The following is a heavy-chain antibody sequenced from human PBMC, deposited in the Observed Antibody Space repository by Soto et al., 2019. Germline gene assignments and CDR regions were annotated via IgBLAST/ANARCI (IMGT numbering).Heavy chain of an antibody. CDR3: AKGGYGAGPFGYHFGMDV. CDR2: TSHDGSNK. J-gene: IGHJ6*01. V-gene: IGHV3-30*18. CDR1: GFIFSRYG. D-gene: IGHD3-10*01. Sequence: QVQLVESGGGVVQPGSSLRLSCAASGFIFSRYGMHWVRQVPGKGLEGVAVTSHDGSNKYYEDSVKGRFTISRDNSKNTLYLQMNSLRPEDTAVYYCAKGGYGAGPFGYHFGMDVWGQGTTVTVSS.